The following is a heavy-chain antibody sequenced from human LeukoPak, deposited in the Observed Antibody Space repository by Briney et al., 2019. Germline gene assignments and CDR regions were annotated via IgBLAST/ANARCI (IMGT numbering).Heavy chain of an antibody. CDR3: AREGHEYYYDSSGYPSVIHYGMDV. J-gene: IGHJ6*02. Sequence: ASVKVSCKASGYTFTSYDINWVRQATGQGLEWMGWMNPNSGNTGYAQKFQGRVTMTRNTSISTAYMELRSLRSDDTAVYYCAREGHEYYYDSSGYPSVIHYGMDVWGQGTTVTVSS. CDR2: MNPNSGNT. V-gene: IGHV1-8*01. CDR1: GYTFTSYD. D-gene: IGHD3-22*01.